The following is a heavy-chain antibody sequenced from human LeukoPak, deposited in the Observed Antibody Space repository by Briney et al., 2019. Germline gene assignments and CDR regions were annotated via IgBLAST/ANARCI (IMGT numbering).Heavy chain of an antibody. J-gene: IGHJ3*01. V-gene: IGHV1-18*01. Sequence: ASVKVSCKASGYTFTSYGISWVRQAPGQGLEWMGWISAYNGNTNYAQKLQGRVIMTEDTSTDTAYMELSGLRSEDTAVYYCATGRLYYDRRGYYENDAFDLWGHGTRVTVTS. CDR3: ATGRLYYDRRGYYENDAFDL. CDR2: ISAYNGNT. D-gene: IGHD3-22*01. CDR1: GYTFTSYG.